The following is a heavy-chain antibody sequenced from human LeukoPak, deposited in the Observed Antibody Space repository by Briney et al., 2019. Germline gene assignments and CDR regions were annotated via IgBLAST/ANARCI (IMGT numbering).Heavy chain of an antibody. CDR1: GFTFSSYG. CDR2: IRYDGSNK. CDR3: AKIGGVVPAALRGSI. J-gene: IGHJ3*02. Sequence: PGGSLRLSCAASGFTFSSYGMHWVRQAPGKGLEWVAFIRYDGSNKYYADSVKGRFTISRDNSKNTLYLQMNSLRAEDTAVYYCAKIGGVVPAALRGSIWGQGTMVTVSS. V-gene: IGHV3-30*02. D-gene: IGHD2-2*01.